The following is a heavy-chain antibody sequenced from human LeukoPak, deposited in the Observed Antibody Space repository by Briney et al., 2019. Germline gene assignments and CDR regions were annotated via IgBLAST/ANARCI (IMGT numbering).Heavy chain of an antibody. CDR1: GFTVSSNY. D-gene: IGHD3-10*02. CDR3: AELGITMIGGV. Sequence: GGSLRLSCAASGFTVSSNYMSWVRQAPGKGLEWVSVIYSGGSTYYSDSVKGRFTISRDNSKNTLYLQMNSLRAEDTAVYYCAELGITMIGGVWGKGTTVTISS. V-gene: IGHV3-53*01. J-gene: IGHJ6*04. CDR2: IYSGGST.